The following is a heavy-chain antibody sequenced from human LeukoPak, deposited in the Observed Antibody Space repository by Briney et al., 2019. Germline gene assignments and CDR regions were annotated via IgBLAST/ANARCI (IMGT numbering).Heavy chain of an antibody. Sequence: GGSLRLSCAASGFTFSNAWMSWVRQAPGKGLEWVGRIKSKTDGGTTDYAAPVKGRFTISRDDSKNTLYLQMNSLKTEDTAVYYCTTGGYGYPKPFAYWGQETLVTVSS. V-gene: IGHV3-15*01. D-gene: IGHD5-18*01. J-gene: IGHJ4*02. CDR1: GFTFSNAW. CDR2: IKSKTDGGTT. CDR3: TTGGYGYPKPFAY.